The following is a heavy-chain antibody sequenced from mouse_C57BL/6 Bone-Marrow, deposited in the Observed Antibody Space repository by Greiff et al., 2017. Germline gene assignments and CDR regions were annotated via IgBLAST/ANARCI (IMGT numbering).Heavy chain of an antibody. Sequence: EVHLVESGGDLVKPGGSLKLSCAASGFTFSSYGMSWVRQTPDKRLEWVATISSGGSYPYYPDSVKGRFTISRDNAKNTLYLQMSSLKSEDTAMYYCARLLYGSSPGYFDYWGQGTTLTVSS. CDR2: ISSGGSYP. V-gene: IGHV5-6*01. CDR1: GFTFSSYG. CDR3: ARLLYGSSPGYFDY. J-gene: IGHJ2*01. D-gene: IGHD1-1*01.